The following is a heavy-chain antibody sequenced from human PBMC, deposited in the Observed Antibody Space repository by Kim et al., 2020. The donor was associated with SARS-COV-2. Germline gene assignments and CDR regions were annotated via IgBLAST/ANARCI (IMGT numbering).Heavy chain of an antibody. V-gene: IGHV4-61*02. CDR2: IYTSGST. Sequence: SETLSLTCTVSGGSISSGSYYWSWIRQPAGKGLEWIGRIYTSGSTNYNPSLKSRVTISVDTSKNQFSLKLSSVTAADTAVYYCAREDYGDDFDYWGQGTLVTVSS. J-gene: IGHJ4*02. D-gene: IGHD4-17*01. CDR1: GGSISSGSYY. CDR3: AREDYGDDFDY.